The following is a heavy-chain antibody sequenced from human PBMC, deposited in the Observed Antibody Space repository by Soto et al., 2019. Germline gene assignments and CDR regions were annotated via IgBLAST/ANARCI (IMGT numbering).Heavy chain of an antibody. CDR3: AKDKVAGGSRD. CDR2: ISTSGFTT. V-gene: IGHV3-23*01. CDR1: GFTFSNYT. D-gene: IGHD6-19*01. J-gene: IGHJ4*02. Sequence: GGSLRLSCAASGFTFSNYTMAWVRQAPGRGLEWVSIISTSGFTTFYADSVKGRFTISRDNSKDTVFLQMNSLRAEDTAVYYCAKDKVAGGSRDWGQGTLVTVSS.